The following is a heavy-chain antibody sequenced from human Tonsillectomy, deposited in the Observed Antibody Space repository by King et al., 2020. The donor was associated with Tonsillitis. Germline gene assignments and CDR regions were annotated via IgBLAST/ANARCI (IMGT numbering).Heavy chain of an antibody. CDR2: ISYDGSNK. V-gene: IGHV3-30*04. D-gene: IGHD3-10*01. CDR3: ARELAGMAYYFDY. Sequence: VQLVESGGGVVQPGRSLRLSCAASGFTFSSYAMHWVRQAPGKGLEWVAVISYDGSNKYYADSVKGRFTISRDNSKNTLYLQMNSLRAKDTAVYYCARELAGMAYYFDYWGEGTLVTVSS. CDR1: GFTFSSYA. J-gene: IGHJ4*02.